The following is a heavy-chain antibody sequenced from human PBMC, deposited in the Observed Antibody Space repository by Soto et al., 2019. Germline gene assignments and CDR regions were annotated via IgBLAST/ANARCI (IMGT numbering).Heavy chain of an antibody. CDR3: ANFYSGSYSTY. Sequence: GGSLRLSCTASGFTLSYYWMHWVRQAPGKGLVWVSRINSDGSTTNYADSVKGRFTISRGNAKNTLYLEMNSLRAEDTAVYYCANFYSGSYSTYWGQGTLVTVSS. J-gene: IGHJ4*02. D-gene: IGHD1-26*01. CDR2: INSDGSTT. CDR1: GFTLSYYW. V-gene: IGHV3-74*01.